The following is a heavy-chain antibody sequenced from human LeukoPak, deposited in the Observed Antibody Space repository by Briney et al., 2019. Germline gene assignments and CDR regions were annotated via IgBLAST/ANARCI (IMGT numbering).Heavy chain of an antibody. CDR2: INPSGGST. V-gene: IGHV1-46*01. Sequence: ASVKVSCKASGYTFTSYYMHWVRQAPGQGLEWMGIINPSGGSTSYAQKFQGRVTMTRDMSTSTVYMELSSLRAEDTALYYCAKGQETESRLDSWGQGTLVTVSS. J-gene: IGHJ4*02. CDR3: AKGQETESRLDS. CDR1: GYTFTSYY. D-gene: IGHD1-1*01.